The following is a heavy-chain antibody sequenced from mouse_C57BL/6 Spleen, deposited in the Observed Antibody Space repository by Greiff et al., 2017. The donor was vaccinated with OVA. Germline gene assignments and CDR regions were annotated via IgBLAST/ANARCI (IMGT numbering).Heavy chain of an antibody. J-gene: IGHJ4*01. CDR3: TREYDYEDYYAMDY. D-gene: IGHD2-4*01. CDR2: ISSGGDYI. CDR1: GFTFSSYA. Sequence: EVKVVESGEGLVKPGGSLKLSCAASGFTFSSYAMSWVRQTPEKRLEWVAYISSGGDYIYYADTVKGRFTISRDNARNTLYLQMSSLKSEDTAMYYCTREYDYEDYYAMDYWGQGTSVTVSS. V-gene: IGHV5-9-1*02.